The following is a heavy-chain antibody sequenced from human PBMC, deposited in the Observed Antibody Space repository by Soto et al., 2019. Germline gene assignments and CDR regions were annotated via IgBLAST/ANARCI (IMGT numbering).Heavy chain of an antibody. CDR3: ARFYDSSGYYEDY. J-gene: IGHJ4*02. CDR1: GGSISRSSYY. Sequence: SETLSLTCTVSGGSISRSSYYWGWILQPPGKGLEWIGSIYYSGSTYYNPSLKSRVTISVDTSKNQFSLKLSSVTAADTAVYYCARFYDSSGYYEDYWGQGTLVTVSS. V-gene: IGHV4-39*01. CDR2: IYYSGST. D-gene: IGHD3-22*01.